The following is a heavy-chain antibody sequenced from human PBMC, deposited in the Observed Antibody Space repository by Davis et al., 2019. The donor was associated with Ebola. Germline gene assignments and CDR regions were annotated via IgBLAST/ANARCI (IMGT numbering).Heavy chain of an antibody. Sequence: GESLKISCAAPEFTFSYYAMHWVRQAPGKGLEWVALISYDGSNSYYADSVKGRFTISRDNSKNTLYLQMNSLRAEDTAVYYCAKDGELSHWGQGTLVTVSS. D-gene: IGHD3-10*01. V-gene: IGHV3-30*18. J-gene: IGHJ4*02. CDR2: ISYDGSNS. CDR3: AKDGELSH. CDR1: EFTFSYYA.